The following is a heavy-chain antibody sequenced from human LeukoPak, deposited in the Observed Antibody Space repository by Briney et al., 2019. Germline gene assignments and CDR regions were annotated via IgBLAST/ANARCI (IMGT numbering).Heavy chain of an antibody. CDR2: IYPGDCDF. Sequence: GESLPISCQASGYSIMTYWIGCVRQMPGKGLECMAIIYPGDCDFKYSPSFQDQVTSSADKSINTAYLHWRSRKAPDTAMYYVARLSIIDTFDIWGLGTVVTVSS. D-gene: IGHD2/OR15-2a*01. CDR1: GYSIMTYW. J-gene: IGHJ3*02. CDR3: ARLSIIDTFDI. V-gene: IGHV5-51*01.